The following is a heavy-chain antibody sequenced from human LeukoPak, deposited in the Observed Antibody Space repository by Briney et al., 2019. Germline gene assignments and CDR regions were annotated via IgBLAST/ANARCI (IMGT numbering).Heavy chain of an antibody. Sequence: PSETLSLTCTVSGGSISSSSYYWGWIRQPPGKGLEWIGSIYYSGSTYYNPSLKTRVTISVDTYKNQFSLKLSSVTAAVTAVYYCARAVILYCSGGSCYSTPLYYFDYWGQGTLVTVSS. V-gene: IGHV4-39*01. CDR2: IYYSGST. D-gene: IGHD2-15*01. CDR3: ARAVILYCSGGSCYSTPLYYFDY. CDR1: GGSISSSSYY. J-gene: IGHJ4*02.